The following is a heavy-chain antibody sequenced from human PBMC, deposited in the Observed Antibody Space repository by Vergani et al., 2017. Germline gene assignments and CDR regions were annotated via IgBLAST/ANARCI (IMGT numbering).Heavy chain of an antibody. D-gene: IGHD2-2*01. V-gene: IGHV4-4*07. CDR1: GGSISSYY. Sequence: QVQLQESGPGLVKPSETLSLTCTVSGGSISSYYWSWIRQPAGKGLGWIGRIYTSVSTNYNPSLKSRVTMSVDTSKNQFSLKLSSVTAAATAVYYCARRGILRRYCSSTSCANPWKFRGAFDIWGQGTMVTVSS. CDR3: ARRGILRRYCSSTSCANPWKFRGAFDI. J-gene: IGHJ3*02. CDR2: IYTSVST.